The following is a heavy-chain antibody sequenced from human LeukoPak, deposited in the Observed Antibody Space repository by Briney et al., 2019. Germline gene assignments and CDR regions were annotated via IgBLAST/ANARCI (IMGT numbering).Heavy chain of an antibody. D-gene: IGHD6-6*01. CDR3: ARDGSARSLGN. J-gene: IGHJ4*02. CDR2: IDNGGNT. Sequence: GGTLRLSCAASGFSASINDMSWVRHAPRQGLEWGSVIDNGGNTYSAVSVKGRFTISRDNSKNTLYLQMNSLRAEATAVYYCARDGSARSLGNWGQGTLVSVSS. V-gene: IGHV3-53*01. CDR1: GFSASIND.